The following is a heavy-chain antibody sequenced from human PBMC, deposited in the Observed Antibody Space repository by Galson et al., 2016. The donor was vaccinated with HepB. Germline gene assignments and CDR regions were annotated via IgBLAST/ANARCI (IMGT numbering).Heavy chain of an antibody. V-gene: IGHV3-23*01. CDR2: INTIGGT. Sequence: SLRLSCAASGSTFSSHVLSWVRQAPGKGLEWVSAINTIGGTTYAESVKGRLTNSRDNSKNTEFLQRSSLRVEDTAIYYCSSPNVGPGSYLPFDNWGQGTRVTVSS. D-gene: IGHD1-26*01. J-gene: IGHJ4*02. CDR1: GSTFSSHV. CDR3: SSPNVGPGSYLPFDN.